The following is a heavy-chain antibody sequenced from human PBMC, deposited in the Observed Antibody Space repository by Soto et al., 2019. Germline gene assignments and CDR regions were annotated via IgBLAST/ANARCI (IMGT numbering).Heavy chain of an antibody. Sequence: PSETLSLTCTVSGGSISSYYWTWIRQPPGKELEWVGYVYYSGTTYYNPSLQSRVTISVDTSKNQFSLMVKSVTAAVSAIYYCARAGSTWRYFFDYWGQGSLVTVSS. D-gene: IGHD6-13*01. J-gene: IGHJ4*02. CDR3: ARAGSTWRYFFDY. CDR2: VYYSGTT. V-gene: IGHV4-59*01. CDR1: GGSISSYY.